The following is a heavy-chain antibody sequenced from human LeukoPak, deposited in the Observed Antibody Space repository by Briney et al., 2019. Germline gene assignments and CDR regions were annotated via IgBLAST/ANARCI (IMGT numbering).Heavy chain of an antibody. CDR3: ARYSGLGPTWQPFDH. Sequence: GASVKVSCKASGDTFTDYYIHWVRQAPGQGLEWMGWINPKSGGTNYAQKFRGRVAMTRDTSISTAYMELSGLRSDDTAVYYCARYSGLGPTWQPFDHWGQGTPVTVSS. J-gene: IGHJ4*02. D-gene: IGHD1-26*01. CDR1: GDTFTDYY. CDR2: INPKSGGT. V-gene: IGHV1-2*02.